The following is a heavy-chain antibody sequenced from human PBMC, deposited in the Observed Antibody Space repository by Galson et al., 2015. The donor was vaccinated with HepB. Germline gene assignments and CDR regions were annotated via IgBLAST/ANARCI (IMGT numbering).Heavy chain of an antibody. CDR2: VLSSGST. D-gene: IGHD5-12*01. V-gene: IGHV4-39*07. CDR3: VRGQGGYSEYGLNWFDP. Sequence: ETLSLTCSVSGAFISRSSYYWGWIRQPPGKGLEWIGSVLSSGSTYYNPSLRSRVSMSVDTSKNQFSMRPFSVTTADTAVYYCVRGQGGYSEYGLNWFDPWGQGILVTVSS. J-gene: IGHJ5*02. CDR1: GAFISRSSYY.